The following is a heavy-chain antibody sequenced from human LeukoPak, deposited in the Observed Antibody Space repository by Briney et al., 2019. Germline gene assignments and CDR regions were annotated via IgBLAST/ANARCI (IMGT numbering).Heavy chain of an antibody. D-gene: IGHD1-26*01. V-gene: IGHV3-48*03. Sequence: GGSLRLSCAASGFTFSSYEMNWVRQAPGKGLEWVSYISSSGSTIYYADSVKGRFTISRDNAKSSLYLQMNSLRADDTAIYYCARDPYNGNYGDSYYYYMDVWGKGTTVTISS. CDR2: ISSSGSTI. CDR3: ARDPYNGNYGDSYYYYMDV. J-gene: IGHJ6*03. CDR1: GFTFSSYE.